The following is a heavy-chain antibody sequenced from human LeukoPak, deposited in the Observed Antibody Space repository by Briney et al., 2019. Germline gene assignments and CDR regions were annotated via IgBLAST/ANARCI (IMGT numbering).Heavy chain of an antibody. D-gene: IGHD5-12*01. CDR2: ISSNGGST. CDR1: GFTFSSYA. V-gene: IGHV3-64*01. Sequence: PGGSLRLSCAASGFTFSSYAMHWVRQAPGKGLEYVSAISSNGGSTYYANSVKGRFTISRDNSKNTLYLQMGSLRAEDMAVYYCARDSGYHSDYYYMDVWGKGTTVTVSS. CDR3: ARDSGYHSDYYYMDV. J-gene: IGHJ6*03.